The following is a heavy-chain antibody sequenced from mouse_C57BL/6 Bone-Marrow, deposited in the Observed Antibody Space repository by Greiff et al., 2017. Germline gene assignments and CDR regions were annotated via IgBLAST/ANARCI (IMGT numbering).Heavy chain of an antibody. J-gene: IGHJ3*01. V-gene: IGHV1-81*01. Sequence: VQLQQSGAELARPGASVKLSCKASGYTFTSYGISWVKQRTGQGLEWIGEIYPRSGNTYYNEKFKGKATLTADKSSSTAYMELRSLTSEDSAVXFGARGDYDYDAIFAYWGQGTLVTVSA. CDR2: IYPRSGNT. D-gene: IGHD2-4*01. CDR3: ARGDYDYDAIFAY. CDR1: GYTFTSYG.